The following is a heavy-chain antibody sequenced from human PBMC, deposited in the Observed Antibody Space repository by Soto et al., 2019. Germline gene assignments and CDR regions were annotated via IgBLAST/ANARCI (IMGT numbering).Heavy chain of an antibody. Sequence: EVQLVESGGGLVQPGGSLRLSCAASGFTFSSYSMNWVRQAPGKGLEWVSYISSSSSTIYYADSAKGRFTISRDNAKNSLYLQMNSLRAEDTAVYYCARDSSDYGDYPSWFDPWGQGTLVTVSS. CDR3: ARDSSDYGDYPSWFDP. CDR1: GFTFSSYS. V-gene: IGHV3-48*01. CDR2: ISSSSSTI. J-gene: IGHJ5*02. D-gene: IGHD4-17*01.